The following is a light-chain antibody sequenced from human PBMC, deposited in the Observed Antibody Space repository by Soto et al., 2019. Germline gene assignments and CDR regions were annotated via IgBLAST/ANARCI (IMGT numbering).Light chain of an antibody. CDR1: NSNIGRYN. Sequence: QSVLTQPPSASGTPGQRVTISCSGGNSNIGRYNVNWYQQVPGTAPKLLIYTNTQRPSGVPDRFSGSKSATSASLAISGLQSEDEADYYCAVWDDSLNGPVFGGGTKLTV. J-gene: IGLJ2*01. CDR3: AVWDDSLNGPV. V-gene: IGLV1-44*01. CDR2: TNT.